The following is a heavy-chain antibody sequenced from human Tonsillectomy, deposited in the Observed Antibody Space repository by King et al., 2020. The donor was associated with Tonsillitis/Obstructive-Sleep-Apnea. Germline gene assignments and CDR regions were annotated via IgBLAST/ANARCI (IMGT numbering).Heavy chain of an antibody. CDR3: ARDGGRCSSTSCYRGDY. D-gene: IGHD2-2*02. Sequence: QLVQSGAEVKKPGSSVKVSCKASGGTFSSYAISWVRQAPGQGLEWMGGIIPIFGTANYAQKFQGRVTITADESTSTAYMELSSLRSEDTAVYYCARDGGRCSSTSCYRGDYWGQGTLVTVSS. J-gene: IGHJ4*02. CDR2: IIPIFGTA. CDR1: GGTFSSYA. V-gene: IGHV1-69*01.